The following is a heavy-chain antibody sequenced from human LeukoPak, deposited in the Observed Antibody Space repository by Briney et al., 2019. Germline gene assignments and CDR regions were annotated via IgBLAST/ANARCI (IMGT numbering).Heavy chain of an antibody. CDR3: AGHHPRNTVDF. V-gene: IGHV4-59*08. J-gene: IGHJ4*02. CDR1: GGSISSYQ. CDR2: ISYSGFT. Sequence: SETLSLTCTVSGGSISSYQWSWIRQPPGRGLEWIGYISYSGFTNYNPSLKSRVTISLDTSKNQFSLKLTSVTAADTAVYYCAGHHPRNTVDFWGQGTLVTVSS. D-gene: IGHD2-8*02.